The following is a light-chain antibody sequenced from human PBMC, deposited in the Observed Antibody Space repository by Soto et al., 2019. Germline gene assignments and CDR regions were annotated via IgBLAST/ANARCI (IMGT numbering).Light chain of an antibody. CDR3: QSYDNSLSGVL. V-gene: IGLV1-40*01. Sequence: QSVLTQPPSVSGAPGQRVTISCTGTSSNIGTGFDVHWYQQVPGTAPKLLVYGNNNRPSGVPDRFSGSRSGTSASLAITGLQAEDEADYYCQSYDNSLSGVLFGGGTQLTVL. CDR2: GNN. J-gene: IGLJ3*02. CDR1: SSNIGTGFD.